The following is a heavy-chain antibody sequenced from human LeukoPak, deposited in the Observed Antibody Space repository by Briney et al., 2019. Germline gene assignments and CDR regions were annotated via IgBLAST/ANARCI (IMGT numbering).Heavy chain of an antibody. V-gene: IGHV7-4-1*02. J-gene: IGHJ5*02. CDR1: GYTFTSYA. D-gene: IGHD3-22*01. Sequence: ASVKVSCKASGYTFTSYAMNWVRQAPGQGLEWMGWINTNTGNPTYAQGFTGRFVFSLDTSVSTAYLQISSLKAEDTAVYYCARDALGYYDSSGYFSWFDPWAREPWSPSPQ. CDR3: ARDALGYYDSSGYFSWFDP. CDR2: INTNTGNP.